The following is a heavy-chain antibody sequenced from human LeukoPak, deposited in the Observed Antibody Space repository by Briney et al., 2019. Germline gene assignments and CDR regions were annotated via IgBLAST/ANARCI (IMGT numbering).Heavy chain of an antibody. Sequence: PGGSLRLSCVASGFPFSSYWMTWVRQAPGKGLEWVANIKQDGSKKSYVDSVKGRFTISRHNDKNSLYLQMNSLRAEDTAIYYCTRVGYIDEGIDYWGPGTLVTVSS. J-gene: IGHJ4*02. CDR1: GFPFSSYW. D-gene: IGHD5-24*01. CDR2: IKQDGSKK. CDR3: TRVGYIDEGIDY. V-gene: IGHV3-7*04.